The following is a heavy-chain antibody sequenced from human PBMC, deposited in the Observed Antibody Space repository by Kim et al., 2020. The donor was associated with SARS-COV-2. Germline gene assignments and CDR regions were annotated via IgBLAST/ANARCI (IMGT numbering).Heavy chain of an antibody. V-gene: IGHV1-3*01. D-gene: IGHD3-22*01. Sequence: KFQGRVTITRDTSASTAYMELSSLRSEDTAVYYCARASRYYDSSVGAFDIWGQGTMVTVSS. J-gene: IGHJ3*02. CDR3: ARASRYYDSSVGAFDI.